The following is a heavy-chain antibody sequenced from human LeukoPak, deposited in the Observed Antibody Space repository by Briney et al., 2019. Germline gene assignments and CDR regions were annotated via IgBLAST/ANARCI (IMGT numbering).Heavy chain of an antibody. CDR1: GFTFNNYA. D-gene: IGHD3-22*01. J-gene: IGHJ4*02. CDR3: AKRPTYYYDSSGYYYDY. CDR2: IRSSGATT. V-gene: IGHV3-23*01. Sequence: GGSLRLSCATSGFTFNNYAMTWVRQAPGKGLEWVSAIRSSGATTYYADSVKGRFTISRDNSKNTVYLQMNSLRAEDTAIYYCAKRPTYYYDSSGYYYDYWGQGTLVTVSS.